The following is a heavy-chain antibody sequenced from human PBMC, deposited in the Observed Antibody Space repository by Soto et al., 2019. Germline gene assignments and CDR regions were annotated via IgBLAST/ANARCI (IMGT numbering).Heavy chain of an antibody. CDR2: INPSGGST. CDR1: GYTFTSYY. V-gene: IGHV1-46*01. CDR3: AREPFPGIAVAGEIGYYYYGMDV. Sequence: GASVKVSCKASGYTFTSYYMHWVRQAPGQGLEWMGIINPSGGSTSYAQKFQGRVTMTRDTSTSTVYMELSSLRSEDTAVYYCAREPFPGIAVAGEIGYYYYGMDVWGQGTKVTVSS. D-gene: IGHD6-19*01. J-gene: IGHJ6*02.